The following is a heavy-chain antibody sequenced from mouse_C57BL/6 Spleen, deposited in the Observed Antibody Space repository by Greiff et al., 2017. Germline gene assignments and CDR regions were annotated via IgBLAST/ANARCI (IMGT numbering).Heavy chain of an antibody. J-gene: IGHJ1*03. Sequence: VQLQQSGPVLVKPGASVKMSCKASGYTFTDYYMNWVKQSHGKSLEWIGVINPYNGGTSYNQKFKGKATLTVDKSSSTAYMELNSLTSEDSAVYDCARLGYYGSSQGYFDVWGTGTTVTVSS. V-gene: IGHV1-19*01. CDR1: GYTFTDYY. D-gene: IGHD1-1*01. CDR2: INPYNGGT. CDR3: ARLGYYGSSQGYFDV.